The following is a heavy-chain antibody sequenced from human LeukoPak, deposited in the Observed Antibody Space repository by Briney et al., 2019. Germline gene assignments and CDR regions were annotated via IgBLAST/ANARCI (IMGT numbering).Heavy chain of an antibody. CDR3: ATLGYCSSTSCYTGGY. CDR2: ISYDGSNK. V-gene: IGHV3-30-3*02. Sequence: GRSLRLSCAASGFTFSSYAMHWVRQAPGKGLEWVAVISYDGSNKYYADSVKGRFTISRDNSKNTLYLQMNSLRAEDTAVYYCATLGYCSSTSCYTGGYWGQGTLVTVSS. D-gene: IGHD2-2*02. CDR1: GFTFSSYA. J-gene: IGHJ4*02.